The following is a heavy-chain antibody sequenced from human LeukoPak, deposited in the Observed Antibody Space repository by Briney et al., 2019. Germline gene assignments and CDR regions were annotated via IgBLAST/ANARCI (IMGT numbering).Heavy chain of an antibody. V-gene: IGHV1-2*02. CDR2: INPNSGGT. CDR1: GYTFTGYY. Sequence: ASVKASCKASGYTFTGYYMHWVRQAPGQGLEWMGWINPNSGGTNYAQKFQGRVTMTRDTSISTAYMELSRLRSDDTAVYYCARVVTGIAAADYWGQGTLVTVSS. CDR3: ARVVTGIAAADY. D-gene: IGHD6-13*01. J-gene: IGHJ4*02.